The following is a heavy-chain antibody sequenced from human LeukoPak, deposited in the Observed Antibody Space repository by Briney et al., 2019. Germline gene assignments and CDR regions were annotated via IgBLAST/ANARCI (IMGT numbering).Heavy chain of an antibody. D-gene: IGHD1-26*01. CDR1: GFTFSSNG. Sequence: GGSLRLSCAASGFTFSSNGMHWARQAPGKGLEWVAVIWSDGTKKYYADSVKGRFTISRDNSKNTLSLEMNSLRAEDTAVYFCARRGSGTYDFDYWGQGTLVTVSS. V-gene: IGHV3-33*01. J-gene: IGHJ4*02. CDR3: ARRGSGTYDFDY. CDR2: IWSDGTKK.